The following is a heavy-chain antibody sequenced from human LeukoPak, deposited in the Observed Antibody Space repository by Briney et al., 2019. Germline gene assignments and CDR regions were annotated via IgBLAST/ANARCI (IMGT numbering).Heavy chain of an antibody. CDR2: MYYSGST. CDR3: ARAKRQWLVGATIRGDNPPYYFDY. CDR1: GGSISSSSYY. D-gene: IGHD6-19*01. V-gene: IGHV4-39*07. Sequence: SETLSLTCTVAGGSISSSSYYWGWIRQPPGKGLEWIGSMYYSGSTYYNSSLKSRVTISVDTSKKQYSLKVNSVTAADTAMYYCARAKRQWLVGATIRGDNPPYYFDYWGQGTLVTVSS. J-gene: IGHJ4*02.